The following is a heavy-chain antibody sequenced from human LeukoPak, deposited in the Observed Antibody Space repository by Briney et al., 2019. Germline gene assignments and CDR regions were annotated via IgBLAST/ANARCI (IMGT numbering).Heavy chain of an antibody. Sequence: GGSLRLSCAASGFTFSSYGMHWVRQAPGKGLEGVAFIRYDGSNKYYADSVKGRFTISRDNSKNTLHLQMNSLRAEDTAVYYCAKAMRGIVVVPAEDYWGQGTLVTVSS. CDR2: IRYDGSNK. V-gene: IGHV3-30*02. CDR1: GFTFSSYG. J-gene: IGHJ4*02. CDR3: AKAMRGIVVVPAEDY. D-gene: IGHD2-2*01.